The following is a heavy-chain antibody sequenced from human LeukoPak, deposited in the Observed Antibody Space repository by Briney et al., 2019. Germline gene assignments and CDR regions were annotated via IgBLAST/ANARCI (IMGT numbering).Heavy chain of an antibody. V-gene: IGHV4-38-2*01. CDR3: SRNGTSSYFDY. D-gene: IGHD2-2*01. Sequence: PSEALSLTCAVSGHSISSGYYWGWIRQPPGKGLEWIGSIYHSGSTHYNPSLKSRVTISVDTPKNQFSLKLSAVTAADTAVYYCSRNGTSSYFDYWGQGTLVTVSS. J-gene: IGHJ4*02. CDR2: IYHSGST. CDR1: GHSISSGYY.